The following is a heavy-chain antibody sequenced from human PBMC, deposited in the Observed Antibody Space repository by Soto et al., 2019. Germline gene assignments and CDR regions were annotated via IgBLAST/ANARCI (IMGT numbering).Heavy chain of an antibody. Sequence: QVQLQESGPGLVQPSETLSLTCTVSGGSVSNSDYYWGWIRQPPGTGVEWIGTIHKSGSTYYNPSQPRQVTISLDMSQYEFSLRLSSATAADTAVYYCARHVTPPYGAAYFDSWGQGILVTVSS. J-gene: IGHJ4*02. V-gene: IGHV4-39*01. CDR3: ARHVTPPYGAAYFDS. CDR2: IHKSGST. D-gene: IGHD6-25*01. CDR1: GGSVSNSDYY.